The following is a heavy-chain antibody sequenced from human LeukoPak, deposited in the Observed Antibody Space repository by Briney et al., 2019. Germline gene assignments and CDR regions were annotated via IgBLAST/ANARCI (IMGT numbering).Heavy chain of an antibody. CDR1: GGCISSGGYY. J-gene: IGHJ6*03. Sequence: PSQSLSLTCTVSGGCISSGGYYWSWIRQHPGKGLEWIGYIYYSGSTYYNPSLKSRVTISVDTSKNQFSLKMSSVTAADTAVYYCATTHDYGDSGYYMDGWGKGTTVTVSS. CDR3: ATTHDYGDSGYYMDG. V-gene: IGHV4-31*03. CDR2: IYYSGST. D-gene: IGHD4-17*01.